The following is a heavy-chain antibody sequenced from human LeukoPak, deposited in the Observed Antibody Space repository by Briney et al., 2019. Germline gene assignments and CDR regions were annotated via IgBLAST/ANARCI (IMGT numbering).Heavy chain of an antibody. Sequence: SGPALVKPTQTLTLTCTFSGFSLSTSGMCVSWVRQPPGKVLEWLALIDWDDDKYYSTSLKTRLTISKDTSKNQVVLTMTNMDPVNTATYYCARVSYSYDSSGYYYRPKGYIDTSGQGTPFTASS. CDR3: ARVSYSYDSSGYYYRPKGYIDT. D-gene: IGHD3-22*01. V-gene: IGHV2-70*20. J-gene: IGHJ4*02. CDR1: GFSLSTSGMC. CDR2: IDWDDDK.